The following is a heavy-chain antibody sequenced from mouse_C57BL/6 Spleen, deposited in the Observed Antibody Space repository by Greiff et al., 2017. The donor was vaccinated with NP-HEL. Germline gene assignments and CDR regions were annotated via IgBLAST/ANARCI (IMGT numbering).Heavy chain of an antibody. V-gene: IGHV5-9*01. D-gene: IGHD2-3*01. CDR3: ARSDGYYSWYFDV. Sequence: EVQGVESGGGLVKPGGSLKLSCAASGFTFSSYTMSWVRQTPEKRLEWVATISGGGGNTYYPDSVKGRFTISRDNAKNTLYLQMSSLRSEDTALYYCARSDGYYSWYFDVWGTGTTVTVSS. J-gene: IGHJ1*03. CDR2: ISGGGGNT. CDR1: GFTFSSYT.